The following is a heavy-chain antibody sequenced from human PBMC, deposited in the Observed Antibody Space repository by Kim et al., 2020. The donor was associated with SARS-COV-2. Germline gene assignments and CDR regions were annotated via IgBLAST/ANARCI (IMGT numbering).Heavy chain of an antibody. CDR3: ARDLRSGYFYGMDL. V-gene: IGHV3-48*02. Sequence: GGSLRLSCAASEFPFSVYSMNWVRQAPGKGLEWVSYISSSASTIYYADSVKGRFTISRDNAKNSLYLQMSSLRDEDTALYYCARDLRSGYFYGMDLWGQGTTVIVSS. CDR1: EFPFSVYS. D-gene: IGHD3-3*01. J-gene: IGHJ6*02. CDR2: ISSSASTI.